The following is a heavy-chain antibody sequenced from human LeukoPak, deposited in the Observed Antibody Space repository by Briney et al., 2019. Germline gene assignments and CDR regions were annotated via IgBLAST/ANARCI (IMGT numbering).Heavy chain of an antibody. J-gene: IGHJ4*02. D-gene: IGHD6-13*01. CDR1: FSTFNKAW. CDR3: ARLRAIAAAEYFDY. Sequence: PGGSLRLSCAASFSTFNKAWMNWVRQAPGKGLEWVANIKQDGSEKYYVDSVKGRFTNSRDNAKNSLYLQMNSLRAEDTAVYYCARLRAIAAAEYFDYWGQGTLVTVSS. CDR2: IKQDGSEK. V-gene: IGHV3-7*03.